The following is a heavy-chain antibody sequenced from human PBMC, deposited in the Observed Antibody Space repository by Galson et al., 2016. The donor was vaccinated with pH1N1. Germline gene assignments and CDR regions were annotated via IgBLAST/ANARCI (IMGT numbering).Heavy chain of an antibody. D-gene: IGHD4-23*01. CDR1: DFTFKDFG. CDR2: IIGRGGGT. V-gene: IGHV3-23*01. J-gene: IGHJ4*02. Sequence: SLRLSCAASDFTFKDFGMNWVRQAPGKGLEWVSRIIGRGGGTYSADSVKGRFTISRDKSKNTLYLQMNSLRAEDTAIYYCAKDWGWQLVPSPFDYWGQGTLVTVSS. CDR3: AKDWGWQLVPSPFDY.